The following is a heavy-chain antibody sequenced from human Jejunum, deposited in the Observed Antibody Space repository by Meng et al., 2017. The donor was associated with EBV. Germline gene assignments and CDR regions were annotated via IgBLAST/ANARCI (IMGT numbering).Heavy chain of an antibody. Sequence: QVPLVQSGAEVKKPGASVNVSCKASGHTLTSYDTNWVRQATGQGPEWMGWMSPNSGNTGYAQKFQGRVTMTRDTSISTAYMELSSLRSEDTAVYYCARGVAAGFDYWGQGTLVTVSS. CDR2: MSPNSGNT. D-gene: IGHD6-13*01. V-gene: IGHV1-8*02. J-gene: IGHJ4*02. CDR1: GHTLTSYD. CDR3: ARGVAAGFDY.